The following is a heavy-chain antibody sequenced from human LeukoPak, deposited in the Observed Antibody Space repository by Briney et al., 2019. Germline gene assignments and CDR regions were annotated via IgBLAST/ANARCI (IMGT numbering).Heavy chain of an antibody. D-gene: IGHD6-13*01. CDR3: ARAFSSNFYYLDY. V-gene: IGHV4-31*03. J-gene: IGHJ4*02. CDR1: GASISRGGYY. Sequence: SETLSLTCTVSGASISRGGYYWSWIRQHPGKGLEWIGYIYYSGNTYYNPSLKSRVIISVDTSKNQFSLKLSSVTAADTAMYYCARAFSSNFYYLDYWGQGTLVTVSS. CDR2: IYYSGNT.